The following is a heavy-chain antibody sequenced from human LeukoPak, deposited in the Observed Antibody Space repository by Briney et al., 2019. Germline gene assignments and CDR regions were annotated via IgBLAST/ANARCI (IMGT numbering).Heavy chain of an antibody. Sequence: PGGSLRLSCAASGFTFSSYAMSWVRQAPGKGLEWVSAISGIGGSTYYADSVKGRFTISRDNSKNTLYLQMNSLRAEDTAVYYCAKRGYCSSTSCYEGGDYYYYMDVWGKGTTVTVSS. D-gene: IGHD2-2*01. J-gene: IGHJ6*03. CDR1: GFTFSSYA. CDR3: AKRGYCSSTSCYEGGDYYYYMDV. CDR2: ISGIGGST. V-gene: IGHV3-23*01.